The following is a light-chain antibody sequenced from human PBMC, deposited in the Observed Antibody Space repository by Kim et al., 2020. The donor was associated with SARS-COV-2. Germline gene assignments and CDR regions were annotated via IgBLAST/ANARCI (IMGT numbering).Light chain of an antibody. CDR3: QVWDSSSDHVV. J-gene: IGLJ2*01. CDR1: NIGSKS. V-gene: IGLV3-21*04. Sequence: SYELTQPPSVSVAPGETARITCGGNNIGSKSVHWYQQKPGQAPVQVIYYDSDRPSGIPERFSGSNSGNTATLTISRVEAGDAAEYYCQVWDSSSDHVVFG. CDR2: YDS.